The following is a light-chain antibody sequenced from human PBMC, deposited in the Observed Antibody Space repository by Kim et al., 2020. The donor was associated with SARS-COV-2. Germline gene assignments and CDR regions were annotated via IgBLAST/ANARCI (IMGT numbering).Light chain of an antibody. CDR3: KSRDSSGKVV. J-gene: IGLJ2*01. Sequence: SSGLTQDPAVSVALGQTVRITCQGDSLRSYYASWYQQKPGQAPVLVIYGKNNRPSGIPDRFSGSSSGNTASLTITGAQAEDEADYYCKSRDSSGKVVFGGGTQLTVL. CDR1: SLRSYY. V-gene: IGLV3-19*01. CDR2: GKN.